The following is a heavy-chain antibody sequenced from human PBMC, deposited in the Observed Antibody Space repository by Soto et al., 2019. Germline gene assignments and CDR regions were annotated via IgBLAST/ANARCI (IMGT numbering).Heavy chain of an antibody. CDR2: INPSGGST. Sequence: ASVKVSCKASGYTFTSYDINWVRQAPGQGLEWMGIINPSGGSTSYAQKFQGRVTMTRDTSTSTVYMELSSLRSEDTAVYYCARGRADPYSSSRPIQNWGQGTLVTAPQ. V-gene: IGHV1-46*03. D-gene: IGHD6-13*01. CDR1: GYTFTSYD. J-gene: IGHJ4*02. CDR3: ARGRADPYSSSRPIQN.